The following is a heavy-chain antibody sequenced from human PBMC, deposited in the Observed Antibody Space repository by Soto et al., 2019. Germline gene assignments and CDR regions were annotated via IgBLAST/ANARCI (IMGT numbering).Heavy chain of an antibody. J-gene: IGHJ4*02. CDR2: INHSGSA. D-gene: IGHD1-26*01. CDR1: GGSFHGYY. V-gene: IGHV4-34*01. Sequence: SETLSLTCAVYGGSFHGYYWSWIRQPPGKGLEWIGEINHSGSANYNPTFGSRVSISVDTSKNQMNSLRAEDTAVYYCARDGIDPPLWGQGTLVTVSS. CDR3: ARDGIDPPL.